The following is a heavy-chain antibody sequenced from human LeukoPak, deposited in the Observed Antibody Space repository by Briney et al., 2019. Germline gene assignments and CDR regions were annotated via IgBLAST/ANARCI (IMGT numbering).Heavy chain of an antibody. CDR2: IRYDGSNK. CDR1: GFTFSSYG. Sequence: GGSLRLSCAASGFTFSSYGMHWVRQAPGKGLEWVAFIRYDGSNKYYADSVKGRFTISRDNSKNTLYLQMNSLRAEDTAVYYSAKDRVAAAGIYNWFAPWGQGTLVTVSS. D-gene: IGHD6-13*01. J-gene: IGHJ5*02. V-gene: IGHV3-30*02. CDR3: AKDRVAAAGIYNWFAP.